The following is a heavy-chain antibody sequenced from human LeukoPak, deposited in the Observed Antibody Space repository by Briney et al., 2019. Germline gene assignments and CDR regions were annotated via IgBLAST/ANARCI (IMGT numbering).Heavy chain of an antibody. CDR3: TILTDDY. CDR2: IRDKANGATT. V-gene: IGHV3-49*04. CDR1: GFAFGDYA. Sequence: GGSLRLSCTASGFAFGDYAMSWVRQFPGKGLEWIAFIRDKANGATTEYAASVKGRFTISRDDSKSVVYLHMSSLKTEDTAVYYCTILTDDYWGQGTLVTVSS. D-gene: IGHD3-9*01. J-gene: IGHJ4*02.